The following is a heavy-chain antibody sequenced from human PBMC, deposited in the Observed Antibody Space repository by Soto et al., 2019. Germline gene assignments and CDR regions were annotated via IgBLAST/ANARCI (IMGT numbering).Heavy chain of an antibody. D-gene: IGHD7-27*01. J-gene: IGHJ3*02. CDR3: GKGTWGAFNI. CDR2: ISSGSGGGT. V-gene: IGHV3-23*01. CDR1: GFTFSSNA. Sequence: EVQLLESGGGLVQPGGSLRLSCVASGFTFSSNAMSWVRQAPGKGLEWVSHISSGSGGGTYYADSVKGRFTISRDNANNTLYMQMNSLRVEGKAVYYCGKGTWGAFNIWGHGTLVTVSS.